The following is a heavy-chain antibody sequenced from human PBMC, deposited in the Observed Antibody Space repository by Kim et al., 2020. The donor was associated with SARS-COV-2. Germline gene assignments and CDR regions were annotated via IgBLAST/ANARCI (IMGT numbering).Heavy chain of an antibody. J-gene: IGHJ3*02. CDR3: TRGVGETLAGGCASRI. D-gene: IGHD2-8*02. V-gene: IGHV3-73*01. Sequence: VTGRFTISRDDSRNTVYLQMNSLKTEDTAVYYCTRGVGETLAGGCASRIWGQGTMVTVSS.